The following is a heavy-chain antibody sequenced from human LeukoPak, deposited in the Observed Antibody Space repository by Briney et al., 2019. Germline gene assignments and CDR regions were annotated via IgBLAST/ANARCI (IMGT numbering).Heavy chain of an antibody. V-gene: IGHV3-53*01. Sequence: PGGSLRLSCAVSGLTLNNNYMTWGRQAPGKGLEWVSVIYSNNYTYYADSGKGRCTISRDSSKNTLYLQMNSLRAEDTAVYYCGRGISMMIVAPGYWGQGTLVTVSS. CDR3: GRGISMMIVAPGY. D-gene: IGHD3-22*01. CDR1: GLTLNNNY. CDR2: IYSNNYT. J-gene: IGHJ4*02.